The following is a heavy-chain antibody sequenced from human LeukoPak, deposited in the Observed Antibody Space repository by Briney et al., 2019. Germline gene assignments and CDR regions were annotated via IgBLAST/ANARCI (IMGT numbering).Heavy chain of an antibody. CDR3: MGV. J-gene: IGHJ6*02. CDR1: GGSISGYY. V-gene: IGHV4-59*01. CDR2: IHYSGKA. Sequence: SETLSLTCTVSGGSISGYYWTWIRQPPGKGLEWIGQIHYSGKADYDPSLRSRITISVDTSKNQMSLKLSSVTAADTAVYYDMGVWGQGTTVTVS.